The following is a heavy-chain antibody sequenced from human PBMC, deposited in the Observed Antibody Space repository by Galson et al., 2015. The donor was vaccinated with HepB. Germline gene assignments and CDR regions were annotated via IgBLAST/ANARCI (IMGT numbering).Heavy chain of an antibody. V-gene: IGHV3-21*01. CDR2: ISSSSSYI. D-gene: IGHD6-13*01. CDR1: GFTFSSYS. Sequence: SLRLSCAASGFTFSSYSMNWVRQAPGKGLEWVSSISSSSSYIYYADSVKGRFTISRDNAKNSLYLQMNSLRAEDTAVYYCVCRNRKGYSSSPFSDYWGQGTLVTVSS. J-gene: IGHJ4*02. CDR3: VCRNRKGYSSSPFSDY.